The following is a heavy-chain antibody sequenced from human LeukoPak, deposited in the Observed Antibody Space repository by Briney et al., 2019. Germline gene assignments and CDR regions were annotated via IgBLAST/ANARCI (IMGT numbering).Heavy chain of an antibody. CDR1: GFTFSESW. V-gene: IGHV3-7*01. CDR3: ATYTHWVAGDV. D-gene: IGHD3-16*01. Sequence: GGSLRLSCAASGFTFSESWMSWVRQAPGKGLEWVTNMNQDGSEKDYVDSVKGRFTISRDNARESLYLQMSSLRAEDTAVYYCATYTHWVAGDVWGHGTTVTVSS. CDR2: MNQDGSEK. J-gene: IGHJ6*02.